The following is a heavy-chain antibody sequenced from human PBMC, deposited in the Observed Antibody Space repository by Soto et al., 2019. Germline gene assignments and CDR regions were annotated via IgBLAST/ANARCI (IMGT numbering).Heavy chain of an antibody. J-gene: IGHJ4*02. CDR1: GFTFSSYA. CDR3: AKSTSGYYQYFDY. D-gene: IGHD3-22*01. Sequence: GGSLRLSCAVSGFTFSSYAMSWVRQAPGKGLEWVSAISGSGGSTYYADSVKGRFTISRDNSKNTLYLQMNSLRAEDTAVYYCAKSTSGYYQYFDYWGQGTLVTVPS. CDR2: ISGSGGST. V-gene: IGHV3-23*01.